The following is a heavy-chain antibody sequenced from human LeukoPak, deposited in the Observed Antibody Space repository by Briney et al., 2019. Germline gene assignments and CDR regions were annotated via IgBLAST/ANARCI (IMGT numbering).Heavy chain of an antibody. D-gene: IGHD7-27*01. J-gene: IGHJ2*01. CDR3: ARELVSLGTGYFDL. V-gene: IGHV3-23*01. CDR2: ITGSSTWT. CDR1: GFTFGTYG. Sequence: QLGGSLRLSCEASGFTFGTYGMTWVRQSPGKGLEWVSGITGSSTWTYYADSVRGRFTISRDNARNTLHLQMNNLTADDTAIYYCARELVSLGTGYFDLWGRGTLVTVSS.